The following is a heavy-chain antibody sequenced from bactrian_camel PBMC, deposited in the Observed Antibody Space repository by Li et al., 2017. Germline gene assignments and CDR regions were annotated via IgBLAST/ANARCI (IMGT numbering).Heavy chain of an antibody. CDR2: TSG. CDR3: AAVADRIVVVLFVTPGPRTFVT. CDR1: SGTFADSD. J-gene: IGHJ6*01. Sequence: VQLVESGGGSVQTGGSLRLSCTPSSGTFADSDMAWYRQAPGNECEMISTTSGYYHDSVKGRFTISQDNAKNTVYLQMNSLKPEDTAMYYCAAVADRIVVVLFVTPGPRTFVTGARGPRSPSP. D-gene: IGHD2*01. V-gene: IGHV3S53*01.